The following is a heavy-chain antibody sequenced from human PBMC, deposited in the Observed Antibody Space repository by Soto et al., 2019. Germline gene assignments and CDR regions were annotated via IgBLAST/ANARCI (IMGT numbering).Heavy chain of an antibody. CDR3: PRDPKWDGMDV. V-gene: IGHV4-31*03. J-gene: IGHJ6*02. Sequence: SETLSLTCSVSGGSFSSDSFIWSWVRQFPGKGLEWIGYINYSGTTYYNPSLRSRITMSVDTSKNQFSLNLSSVTAADTAVYYCPRDPKWDGMDVWGQGTTVTVSS. CDR1: GGSFSSDSFI. D-gene: IGHD1-26*01. CDR2: INYSGTT.